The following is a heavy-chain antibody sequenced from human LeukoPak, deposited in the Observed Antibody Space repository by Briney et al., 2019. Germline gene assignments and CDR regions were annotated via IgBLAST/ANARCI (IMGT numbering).Heavy chain of an antibody. CDR1: GFTFGSYS. J-gene: IGHJ3*02. CDR3: AREMTVNRGAFDI. D-gene: IGHD4-17*01. CDR2: INGSGGST. Sequence: SGGSLRLSCAASGFTFGSYSMSWVRQAPGKGLEWVSDINGSGGSTYYTDSVKGRFTISRDNSKNTLYLQMNSLRAEDTAVYYCAREMTVNRGAFDIWGQGTMVTVSS. V-gene: IGHV3-23*01.